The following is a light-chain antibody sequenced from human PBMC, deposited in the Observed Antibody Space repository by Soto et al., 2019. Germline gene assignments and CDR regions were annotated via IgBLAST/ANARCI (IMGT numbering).Light chain of an antibody. Sequence: EIVLTQSPGTLSLSPGERATLSCRASQSVSSSYLAWYQQKPGQAPRLLIYGASSSATGIPDRFSGSGSGTDFTLTISRRVPEDFSVYYCQQYGSSPMYTFGRGTKLEIK. CDR3: QQYGSSPMYT. CDR2: GAS. CDR1: QSVSSSY. J-gene: IGKJ2*01. V-gene: IGKV3-20*01.